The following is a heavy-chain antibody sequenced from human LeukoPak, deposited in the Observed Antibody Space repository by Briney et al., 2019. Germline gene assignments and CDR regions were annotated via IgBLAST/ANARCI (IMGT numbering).Heavy chain of an antibody. V-gene: IGHV4-61*09. D-gene: IGHD6-19*01. CDR1: GGSISSGSYY. J-gene: IGHJ4*02. CDR3: ARETSLPGYSGGLGFNY. CDR2: IYDSGTT. Sequence: SQTLSLTCTVSGGSISSGSYYWSWIRQPAGKGLEWIGHIYDSGTTNYNPSLKTRVTISLDTSKNQVSLKLRSVTAADTAIYYCARETSLPGYSGGLGFNYWGQGTLVTVSS.